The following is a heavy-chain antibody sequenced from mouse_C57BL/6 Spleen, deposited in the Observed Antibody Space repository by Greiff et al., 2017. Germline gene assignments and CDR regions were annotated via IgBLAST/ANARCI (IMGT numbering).Heavy chain of an antibody. CDR1: GYTFTSYW. CDR2: IDPSDSYT. V-gene: IGHV1-69*01. CDR3: ARKSYYYGSSYYFDY. J-gene: IGHJ2*01. Sequence: VQLQQPGAELVMPGASVKLSCKASGYTFTSYWMHWVKQRPGQGLEWIGEIDPSDSYTNYNQKFKGKSTLTVDKSSSTAYMQLSSLTSEDSAVYYCARKSYYYGSSYYFDYWGQGTTRTVSS. D-gene: IGHD1-1*01.